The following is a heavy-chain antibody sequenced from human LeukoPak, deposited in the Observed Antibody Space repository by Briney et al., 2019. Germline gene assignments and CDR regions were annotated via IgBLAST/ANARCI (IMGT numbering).Heavy chain of an antibody. CDR2: IRYDGNNK. CDR1: GFTFSSSG. D-gene: IGHD2-15*01. CDR3: AKNGDRGAYCSGGTCYPYYYYYMDV. V-gene: IGHV3-30*02. J-gene: IGHJ6*03. Sequence: GGSLRLSCAASGFTFSSSGMHWVRQAPGKGLEWVAFIRYDGNNKYYADSVKGRFTISRDNSKNTLYLQMSSLRAEDTAVYYCAKNGDRGAYCSGGTCYPYYYYYMDVWGKGTTVTISS.